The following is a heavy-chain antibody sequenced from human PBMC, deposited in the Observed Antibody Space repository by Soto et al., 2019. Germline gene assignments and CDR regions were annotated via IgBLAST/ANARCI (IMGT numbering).Heavy chain of an antibody. D-gene: IGHD6-13*01. J-gene: IGHJ4*02. Sequence: GGSLRLSCAASGFTFSSYAMSWVRQTPGEGLEWVSAISGSGGSTYYADSVKGRFTISRDNSKNTLYLQMNSLRAEDTAVYYCAKEYGVRSYSSSWYGEFDYWGQGTLVTVSS. V-gene: IGHV3-23*01. CDR1: GFTFSSYA. CDR3: AKEYGVRSYSSSWYGEFDY. CDR2: ISGSGGST.